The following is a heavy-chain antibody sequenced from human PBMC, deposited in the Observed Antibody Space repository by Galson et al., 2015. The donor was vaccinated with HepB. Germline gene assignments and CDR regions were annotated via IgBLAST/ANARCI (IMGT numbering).Heavy chain of an antibody. CDR2: IDPSDSYT. CDR1: GYSFTSYW. CDR3: ARQGGRLQWLVSPDY. V-gene: IGHV5-10-1*01. J-gene: IGHJ4*02. Sequence: QSGAEVKKPGESLRISCKGSGYSFTSYWISWVRQMPGKGLEWMGRIDPSDSYTNYSPSFQGHVTISADKSISTAYLQWSSLKASDTAMYYCARQGGRLQWLVSPDYWGQGTLVTVSS. D-gene: IGHD6-19*01.